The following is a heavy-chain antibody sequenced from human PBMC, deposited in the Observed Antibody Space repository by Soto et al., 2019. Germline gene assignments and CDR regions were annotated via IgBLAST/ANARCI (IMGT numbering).Heavy chain of an antibody. J-gene: IGHJ5*02. V-gene: IGHV4-31*03. CDR3: ARDHSNGWYNGFDP. D-gene: IGHD6-19*01. CDR1: GDSISSGDYY. Sequence: PSETLSLTCTVSGDSISSGDYYWSWIRQHPGKGLEWIGYISYSGFTHYNPSLKSRVSISVDTSQNQFALNLRSVTAADTAVYYCARDHSNGWYNGFDPWGQGTLVTVS. CDR2: ISYSGFT.